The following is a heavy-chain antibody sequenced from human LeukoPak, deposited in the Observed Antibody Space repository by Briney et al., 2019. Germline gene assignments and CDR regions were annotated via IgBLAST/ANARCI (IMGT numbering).Heavy chain of an antibody. Sequence: SETLSLTCTVSGGSISGYFWSWIRQPPGKGLEWIGYIHYSGSTHYNPSLNSRVTISVDTSKNQFSLRLSSVTAADTAVYYCARYGITIVRGGKYYFDSWGQGTLVTVSS. CDR2: IHYSGST. V-gene: IGHV4-59*08. J-gene: IGHJ4*02. CDR1: GGSISGYF. CDR3: ARYGITIVRGGKYYFDS. D-gene: IGHD3-10*01.